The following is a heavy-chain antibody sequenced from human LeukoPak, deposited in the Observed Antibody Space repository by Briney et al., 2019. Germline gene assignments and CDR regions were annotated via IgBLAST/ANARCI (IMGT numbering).Heavy chain of an antibody. V-gene: IGHV3-33*01. CDR2: IQYDGSKK. Sequence: PGGSLRLSCAASGFTFSSYGMHWVCQAPGKGLEWVAGIQYDGSKKYYGDSVKGRFTISRDDSKNTLYLQMNSLRAEDTAVYYCARDRSYGSFDYWGQGTLVTVSS. CDR3: ARDRSYGSFDY. CDR1: GFTFSSYG. J-gene: IGHJ4*02. D-gene: IGHD4-17*01.